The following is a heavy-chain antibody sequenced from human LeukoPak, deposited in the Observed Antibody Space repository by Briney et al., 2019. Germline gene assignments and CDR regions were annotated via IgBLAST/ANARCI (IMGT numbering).Heavy chain of an antibody. D-gene: IGHD6-19*01. CDR3: ARAPSGYSSGWHDY. CDR1: GFTFSSYA. V-gene: IGHV3-30-3*01. J-gene: IGHJ4*02. CDR2: ISYDGSNK. Sequence: GRSLRLSCAASGFTFSSYAMHWVRQAPGKGLEWVAVISYDGSNKYYADSVKGRFTISRDNSKNTLYLQMNSLRAEDTAVYYCARAPSGYSSGWHDYWGQGTLVTVSS.